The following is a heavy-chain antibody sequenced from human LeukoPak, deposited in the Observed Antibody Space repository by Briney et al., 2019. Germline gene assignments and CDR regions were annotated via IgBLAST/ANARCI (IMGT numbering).Heavy chain of an antibody. J-gene: IGHJ4*02. CDR1: GYTFTSYY. D-gene: IGHD3-10*01. CDR3: ARPTYYYGSGTVFDY. CDR2: INPSGGST. Sequence: GASVKVSCKASGYTFTSYYMHWVRQAPGQGLEWMGIINPSGGSTSYAQKFQGRVTMTRDMSTSTVYMELSSLRSEDTAVYYCARPTYYYGSGTVFDYWGQGTLVTVSS. V-gene: IGHV1-46*01.